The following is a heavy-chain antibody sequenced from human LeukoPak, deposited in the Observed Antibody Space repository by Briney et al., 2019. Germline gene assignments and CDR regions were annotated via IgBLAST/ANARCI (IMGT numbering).Heavy chain of an antibody. V-gene: IGHV3-49*03. D-gene: IGHD5-24*01. Sequence: PGGSLRLSCTASGFTFGDYAMAWFRQAPGKGLEWVGFIRSKAYGGTTEYAASVKGRFTISRDDSKSIAYLQMNSLKTEDTAVYYCTRAGDGYNYDGDFDYWGQGTLVTVSS. CDR2: IRSKAYGGTT. CDR1: GFTFGDYA. J-gene: IGHJ4*02. CDR3: TRAGDGYNYDGDFDY.